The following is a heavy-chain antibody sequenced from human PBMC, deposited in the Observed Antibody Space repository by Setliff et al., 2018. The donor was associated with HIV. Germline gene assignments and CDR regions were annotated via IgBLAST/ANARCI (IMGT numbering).Heavy chain of an antibody. J-gene: IGHJ6*04. V-gene: IGHV4-4*08. Sequence: SETLSLTCTVSGGSINSYYWSWIRQPPGKGLEWIGYIYASGSTNYNPSLKSRVTISVDTSKNQFSLNLSSVTAADTAVYYCARAHYYGSGFMDVWGRGTTVTAPQ. CDR2: IYASGST. CDR1: GGSINSYY. CDR3: ARAHYYGSGFMDV. D-gene: IGHD3-10*01.